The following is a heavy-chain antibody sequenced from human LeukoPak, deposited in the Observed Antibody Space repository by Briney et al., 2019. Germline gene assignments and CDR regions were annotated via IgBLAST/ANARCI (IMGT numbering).Heavy chain of an antibody. J-gene: IGHJ4*02. CDR1: GFTFSSYS. Sequence: GGSLRLSCAASGFTFSSYSMNWVRQAPGKGLEWVSSISSSSSYIYYADSVKGRFTISRDNSKNTLYLQMNSLRAEDTAVYYCAKGCDVGKKYYFDYWGQGTLVTVSS. CDR2: ISSSSSYI. D-gene: IGHD2-15*01. V-gene: IGHV3-21*04. CDR3: AKGCDVGKKYYFDY.